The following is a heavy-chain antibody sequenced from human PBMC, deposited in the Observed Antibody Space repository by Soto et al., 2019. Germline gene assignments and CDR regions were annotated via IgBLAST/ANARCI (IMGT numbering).Heavy chain of an antibody. CDR1: GYTFTSYD. J-gene: IGHJ5*02. V-gene: IGHV1-8*01. D-gene: IGHD2-2*01. Sequence: GASVKVSCKASGYTFTSYDINWVRQATGQRLEWMGWMNPNSGNTGYAQKFQGRVTMTRNTSISTAYMELSSLRSEDTAVYYCARVNVPAAMGGGWFDPWGQGTLVTVSS. CDR2: MNPNSGNT. CDR3: ARVNVPAAMGGGWFDP.